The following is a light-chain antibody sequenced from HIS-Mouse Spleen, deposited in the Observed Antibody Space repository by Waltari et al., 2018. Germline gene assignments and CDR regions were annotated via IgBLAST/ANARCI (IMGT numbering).Light chain of an antibody. CDR2: DVS. V-gene: IGLV2-14*01. Sequence: QSALTQPASVSGSPVQSITISCTGTRSGVCCHNYVSWYQQHPGKAPKLLIYDVSNRPSGVSNRFSGSKSGNTASLTISGLQAEDEADYYCSSYTSSSTFFGTGTKVTVL. CDR3: SSYTSSSTF. J-gene: IGLJ1*01. CDR1: RSGVCCHNY.